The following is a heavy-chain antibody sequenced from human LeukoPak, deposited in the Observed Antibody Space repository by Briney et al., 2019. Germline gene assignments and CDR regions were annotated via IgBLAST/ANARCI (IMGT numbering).Heavy chain of an antibody. Sequence: SAKVSCKASGFTFTSSAMQWVRQARGQRLEWIGWIVVGSGNTNYAQKFQERVTITRDMSTSTAYMELSSLRSEDTAVYYCAADCSGGSCSPNWGQGTLVTVSS. J-gene: IGHJ4*02. V-gene: IGHV1-58*02. D-gene: IGHD2-15*01. CDR1: GFTFTSSA. CDR3: AADCSGGSCSPN. CDR2: IVVGSGNT.